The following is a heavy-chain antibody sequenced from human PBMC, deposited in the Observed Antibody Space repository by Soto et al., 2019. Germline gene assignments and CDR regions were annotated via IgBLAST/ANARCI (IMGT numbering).Heavy chain of an antibody. D-gene: IGHD3-9*01. CDR2: IYYSGST. V-gene: IGHV4-59*08. Sequence: PPDTLSLTFTDSGGSISSYHWSWIRQPPGKGLEWIGYIYYSGSTNYNPSLKSRVTISVDTSKNQFSLKLSSVTAADTAVFFFKQQTAYDILTGYQVDYFDYWGQGTLVTVSS. CDR3: KQQTAYDILTGYQVDYFDY. CDR1: GGSISSYH. J-gene: IGHJ4*02.